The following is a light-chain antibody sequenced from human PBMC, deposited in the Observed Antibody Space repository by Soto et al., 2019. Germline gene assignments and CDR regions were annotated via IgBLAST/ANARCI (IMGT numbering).Light chain of an antibody. CDR1: QSVSSSY. V-gene: IGKV3-20*01. Sequence: EIVLTQSPGTLSLSPGERATLSCRASQSVSSSYLAWYQQKPGQAPRLLIYGASSRATGIPDRFSGSGSGTDFTLIISRLEPDDFAAYYCQQYGSSPPWTFGQGTKVEIK. J-gene: IGKJ1*01. CDR2: GAS. CDR3: QQYGSSPPWT.